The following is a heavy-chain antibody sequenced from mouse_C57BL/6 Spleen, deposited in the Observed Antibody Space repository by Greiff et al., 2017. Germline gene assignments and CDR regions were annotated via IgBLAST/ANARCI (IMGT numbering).Heavy chain of an antibody. CDR3: ARKDYGSSYGYVDV. CDR2: IDPSDSAT. V-gene: IGHV1-52*01. J-gene: IGHJ1*03. D-gene: IGHD1-1*01. Sequence: QVQLQQPGAELVRPGSSVKLSCKASGYTFTSYWMHWVKQRPIQGLEWIGNIDPSDSATHYNQKFKDKATLTVDKSSSTAYMQLSSLTSEDSAVYYWARKDYGSSYGYVDVWGTGTTVTVSS. CDR1: GYTFTSYW.